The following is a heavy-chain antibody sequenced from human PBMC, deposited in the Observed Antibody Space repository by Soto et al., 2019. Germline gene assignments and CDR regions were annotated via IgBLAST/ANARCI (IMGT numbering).Heavy chain of an antibody. CDR2: IYYSGST. D-gene: IGHD4-17*01. Sequence: SETLSLTCTVSGGSISSGDYYWSWIRQPPGKGLEWIGYIYYSGSTYYNPSLKSRVTIPVDTSKNQFSLKLSSVTAADTAVYYCAREATDDYGDYYYFEYWGQGTLVTVSS. CDR3: AREATDDYGDYYYFEY. J-gene: IGHJ4*02. CDR1: GGSISSGDYY. V-gene: IGHV4-30-4*01.